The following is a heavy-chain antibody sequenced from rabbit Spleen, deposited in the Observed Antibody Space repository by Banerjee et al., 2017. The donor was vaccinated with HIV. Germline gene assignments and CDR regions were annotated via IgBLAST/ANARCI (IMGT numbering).Heavy chain of an antibody. CDR1: GVSFSSSSY. CDR3: ARDLDDIIGWNFGW. Sequence: QSLEESGGDLVKPGASLTLTCTASGVSFSSSSYMCWVRQAPGKGLEWIACIDTRDGDTDYANWPKGRFTISKTSSTTVTLQMTSLTAADTATYFCARDLDDIIGWNFGWWGPGTLVTVS. J-gene: IGHJ4*01. D-gene: IGHD4-1*01. V-gene: IGHV1S40*01. CDR2: IDTRDGDT.